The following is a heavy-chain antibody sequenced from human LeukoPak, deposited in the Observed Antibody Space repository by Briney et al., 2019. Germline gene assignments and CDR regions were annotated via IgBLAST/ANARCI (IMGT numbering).Heavy chain of an antibody. CDR3: VRGRPPPAGPFGY. CDR1: GGTFSSYA. J-gene: IGHJ4*02. V-gene: IGHV1-69*13. Sequence: SVKVSCKASGGTFSSYAISWVRQAPGQGLEWMGGIIPIFGTANYAQKFQGRVTITADESTSTAYMELSSLRSEDTAVYYCVRGRPPPAGPFGYWGQGTLVTVSS. CDR2: IIPIFGTA.